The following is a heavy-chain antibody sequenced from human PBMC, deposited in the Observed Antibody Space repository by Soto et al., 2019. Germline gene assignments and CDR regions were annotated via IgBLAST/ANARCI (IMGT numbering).Heavy chain of an antibody. V-gene: IGHV3-7*01. CDR1: GFTFSSYW. J-gene: IGHJ4*02. D-gene: IGHD6-19*01. CDR2: IKQDGSEK. CDR3: ARGAGTRC. Sequence: GGSLRLSCAASGFTFSSYWMSWVRQAPGKGLEWVANIKQDGSEKYYLDSVKGRFTISRDNAKNSLYLQMNSLRDERTAGYYCARGAGTRCWGQGTLVTVSS.